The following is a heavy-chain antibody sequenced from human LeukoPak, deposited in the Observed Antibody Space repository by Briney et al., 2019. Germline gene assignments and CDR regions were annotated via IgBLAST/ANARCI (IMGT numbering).Heavy chain of an antibody. V-gene: IGHV3-9*01. J-gene: IGHJ3*02. CDR1: GFTFDDYA. CDR3: AKGVRITMVRGAFDI. D-gene: IGHD3-10*01. CDR2: ISWNSGSI. Sequence: PGGSLRLSCAASGFTFDDYAMHWVRQASGKGLEWVSGISWNSGSIGYADSVKSRFTISRDNAKNSLYLQMNSLRAEDTALYYCAKGVRITMVRGAFDIWGQGTMVTVSS.